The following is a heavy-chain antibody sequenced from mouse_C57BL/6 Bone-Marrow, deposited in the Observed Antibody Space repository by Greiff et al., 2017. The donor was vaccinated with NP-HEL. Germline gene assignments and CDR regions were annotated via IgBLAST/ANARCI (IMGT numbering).Heavy chain of an antibody. J-gene: IGHJ4*01. Sequence: QVQLQQSGPELVKPGASVKISCKASGYAFSSSWMNWVKQRPGKGLEWIGRIYPGDGDTNYYGQFKGKATLTADKSSSTAYMQLSSLTSEDSAVYFCAIRWLLRRAYYAMDYWGQGTSVTVSS. CDR3: AIRWLLRRAYYAMDY. V-gene: IGHV1-82*01. CDR1: GYAFSSSW. D-gene: IGHD2-3*01. CDR2: IYPGDGDT.